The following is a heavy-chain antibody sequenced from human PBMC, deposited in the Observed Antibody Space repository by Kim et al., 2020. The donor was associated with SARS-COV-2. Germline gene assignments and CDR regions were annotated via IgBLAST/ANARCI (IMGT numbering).Heavy chain of an antibody. Sequence: ASVKVSCKASGYTFTSYGISWVRQAPGQGLEWMGWISAYNGNTNYAQKLQGRVTMTTDTSTSTAYMELRSLRSDDTAVYYCARGGWDIVVVPAAHFDYWGQGTLVTVSS. CDR2: ISAYNGNT. CDR1: GYTFTSYG. D-gene: IGHD2-2*01. V-gene: IGHV1-18*01. CDR3: ARGGWDIVVVPAAHFDY. J-gene: IGHJ4*02.